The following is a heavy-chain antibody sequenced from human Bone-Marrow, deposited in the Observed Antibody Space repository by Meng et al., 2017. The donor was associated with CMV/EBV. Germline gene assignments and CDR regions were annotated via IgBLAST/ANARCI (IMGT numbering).Heavy chain of an antibody. CDR3: TSQLTTTDKGVEY. CDR2: IRSKANSYAT. J-gene: IGHJ4*02. D-gene: IGHD1-1*01. CDR1: GFTFSGSA. Sequence: GESLKISCAASGFTFSGSAMHWVRQASGKGLEWVGRIRSKANSYATAYAASVKGRFTISRDDSRNTAYLQMNSLKTEDTAVYYCTSQLTTTDKGVEYRRQGTRVTVSS. V-gene: IGHV3-73*01.